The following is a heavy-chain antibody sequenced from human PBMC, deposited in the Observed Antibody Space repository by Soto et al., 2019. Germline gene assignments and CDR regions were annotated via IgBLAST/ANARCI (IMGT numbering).Heavy chain of an antibody. J-gene: IGHJ6*02. Sequence: SETLSLTCTVSGGSITSGGYYWIWIRQHPGKGLEWIGFLYYSGSTYYNPSLESRVTISVDTSKNQFSLKLSSVTAADTAVYYCAILPPYYGLDVWGQGTTVTVSS. CDR2: LYYSGST. CDR3: AILPPYYGLDV. V-gene: IGHV4-31*03. CDR1: GGSITSGGYY.